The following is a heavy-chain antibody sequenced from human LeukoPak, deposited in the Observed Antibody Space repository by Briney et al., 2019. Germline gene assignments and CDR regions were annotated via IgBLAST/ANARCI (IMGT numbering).Heavy chain of an antibody. V-gene: IGHV4-31*03. Sequence: PSQTLSLTGTVSGGSISRGYYYWSWIRQHPGKGLEWIGYIYYSGSTYYSPSLKSRGTISIDTSKNQFSLNLSSVTAADTAAYYCARDLGVHGFDIWGQGTMVTVSS. CDR2: IYYSGST. J-gene: IGHJ3*02. D-gene: IGHD1-26*01. CDR1: GGSISRGYYY. CDR3: ARDLGVHGFDI.